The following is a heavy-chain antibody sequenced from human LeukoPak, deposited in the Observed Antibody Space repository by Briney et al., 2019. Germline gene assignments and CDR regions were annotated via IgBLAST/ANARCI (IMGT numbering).Heavy chain of an antibody. CDR2: ISGSDGST. CDR3: AKDRLPAAIFSDY. CDR1: GFTFSSYA. V-gene: IGHV3-23*01. D-gene: IGHD2-2*02. Sequence: GGFLRLSCAASGFTFSSYAMSWVRQAPGKGLEWVSAISGSDGSTYYADSVKGRFTISRDNSKNTLYLQMNSLRAEDTAVYYCAKDRLPAAIFSDYWGQGTLVTVSS. J-gene: IGHJ4*02.